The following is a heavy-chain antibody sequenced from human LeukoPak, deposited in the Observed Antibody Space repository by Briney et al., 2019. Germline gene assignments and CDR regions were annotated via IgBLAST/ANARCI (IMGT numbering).Heavy chain of an antibody. V-gene: IGHV3-74*01. Sequence: GGSLRLSCVASAFTFNNYWMHWVRQAPGKGLVWVSRIKGDGSSTNYADSVRGRFTISRDNAKNTVYLQMNSLRTEDTAVYYCAKGSPRSDYYDSSGYYLPRDYWGQGTLVTVSS. CDR2: IKGDGSST. CDR3: AKGSPRSDYYDSSGYYLPRDY. D-gene: IGHD3-22*01. J-gene: IGHJ4*02. CDR1: AFTFNNYW.